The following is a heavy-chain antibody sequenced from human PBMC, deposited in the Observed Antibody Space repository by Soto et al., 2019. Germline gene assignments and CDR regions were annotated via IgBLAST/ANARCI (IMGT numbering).Heavy chain of an antibody. Sequence: QVQHVQSGAEVKKPGDSVKVSCKASGYSFTGHYMHWVRRAPGQGLEWMGWVNLNTGGTDYAQEFQGRVKMTTDTYIRTVYWEVTRLKFDDTAIYYCARDPSSFLGRVYGMDVWGQGTAVTVSS. CDR1: GYSFTGHY. CDR3: ARDPSSFLGRVYGMDV. CDR2: VNLNTGGT. V-gene: IGHV1-2*02. J-gene: IGHJ6*02.